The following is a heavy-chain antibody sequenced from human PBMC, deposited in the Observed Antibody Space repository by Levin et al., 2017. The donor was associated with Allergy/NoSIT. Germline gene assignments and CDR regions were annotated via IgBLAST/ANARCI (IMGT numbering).Heavy chain of an antibody. D-gene: IGHD5-18*01. J-gene: IGHJ3*01. Sequence: GESLKISCKASGYTFTGYYIHWVRQAPGQGLEWMGWINPNSGGTKYAQKFQGRVSMTRDASISTAYMELSRLTSDDTAVYYCARDSESGYSYGRLGDGFDFWGQGTKVTVSS. CDR1: GYTFTGYY. CDR2: INPNSGGT. V-gene: IGHV1-2*02. CDR3: ARDSESGYSYGRLGDGFDF.